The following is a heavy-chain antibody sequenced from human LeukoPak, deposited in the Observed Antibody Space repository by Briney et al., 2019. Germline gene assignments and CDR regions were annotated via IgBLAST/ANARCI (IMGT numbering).Heavy chain of an antibody. CDR3: AKQGRGSSWRRDFDY. J-gene: IGHJ4*02. D-gene: IGHD6-13*01. CDR2: ISSRSSTI. V-gene: IGHV3-48*01. CDR1: GFPFRNYS. Sequence: GGSLRLSCAASGFPFRNYSMNWVRQAPGKGLEWISYISSRSSTIFYADSVKGRFTISRDNAKNTLYLQMNSLRAEDTAVYYCAKQGRGSSWRRDFDYWGQGTLVTVSS.